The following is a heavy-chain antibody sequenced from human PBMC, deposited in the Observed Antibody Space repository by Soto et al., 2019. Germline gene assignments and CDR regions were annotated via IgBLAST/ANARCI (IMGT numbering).Heavy chain of an antibody. V-gene: IGHV5-51*01. D-gene: IGHD4-4*01. CDR1: GYSFTSYW. CDR3: ARQQESALFDYSNYVWFDP. CDR2: IYPGDSDT. Sequence: GESLKISCKGSGYSFTSYWIGWVRQMPGKGLEWMGIIYPGDSDTRYSPSFQGQVTISADKSISTAYLQWSSLKASDTAMYYCARQQESALFDYSNYVWFDPWGQGTLVTVFS. J-gene: IGHJ5*02.